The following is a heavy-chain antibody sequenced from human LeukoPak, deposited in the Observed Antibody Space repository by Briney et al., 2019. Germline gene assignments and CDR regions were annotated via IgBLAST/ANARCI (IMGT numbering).Heavy chain of an antibody. CDR2: IYYSGST. V-gene: IGHV4-31*03. CDR1: GGSISSGGYY. J-gene: IGHJ6*02. D-gene: IGHD6-6*01. Sequence: SQTLSLTCTVSGGSISSGGYYWSSIRQHPGNGLEWVGYIYYSGSTYYNPSLKSRVTISVDTSKNQFSLKPSSVTAADTAVYYCARVLAAQSDAYGMDVWGQGTTVTVSS. CDR3: ARVLAAQSDAYGMDV.